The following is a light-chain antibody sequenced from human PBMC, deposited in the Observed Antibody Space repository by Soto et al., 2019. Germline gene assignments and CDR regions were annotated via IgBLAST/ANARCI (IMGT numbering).Light chain of an antibody. CDR2: DVS. J-gene: IGKJ1*01. Sequence: IVLTQSPATLSVSPGERATLSCRASQNISNYLIWYQQKPGQAPRLLIYDVSNRATDIPARFSGSGSGTEFTLTISSLQPDDFTTYYCQQYNTYPWTFGQGTKVDIK. CDR3: QQYNTYPWT. V-gene: IGKV3-11*01. CDR1: QNISNY.